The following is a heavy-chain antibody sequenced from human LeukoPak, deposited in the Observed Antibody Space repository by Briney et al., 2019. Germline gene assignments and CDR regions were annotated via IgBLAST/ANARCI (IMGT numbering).Heavy chain of an antibody. CDR1: GYTFTSYG. V-gene: IGHV1-18*01. CDR3: AREKGFGEIHDAFDI. Sequence: ASVKVSCKASGYTFTSYGISWVRQAPGQGLEWMGWISAYNGNTNYAQKLRGRVTMTTDTSTSTAYMELRSLRSDDTAVYYCAREKGFGEIHDAFDIWGQGTMVTVSS. CDR2: ISAYNGNT. D-gene: IGHD3-10*01. J-gene: IGHJ3*02.